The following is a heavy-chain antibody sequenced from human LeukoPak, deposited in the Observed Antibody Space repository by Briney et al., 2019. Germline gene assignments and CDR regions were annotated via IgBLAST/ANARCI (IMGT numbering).Heavy chain of an antibody. CDR1: GFTFSSYS. D-gene: IGHD5-18*01. V-gene: IGHV3-21*01. CDR2: ISSSSSYI. CDR3: ARVQLWHYYYYGMDV. Sequence: GGSLRLSCAASGFTFSSYSMNWVRQAPGKGLEWVSSISSSSSYIYYADSVKGRFTISRDNAKNSLYLQMNSLRAEDTAVYYCARVQLWHYYYYGMDVWGQGTTVTVSS. J-gene: IGHJ6*02.